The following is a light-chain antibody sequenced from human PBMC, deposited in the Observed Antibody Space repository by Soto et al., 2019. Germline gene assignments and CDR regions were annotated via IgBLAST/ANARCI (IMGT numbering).Light chain of an antibody. J-gene: IGKJ2*01. V-gene: IGKV3-15*01. CDR3: QHYVNSPPYT. CDR2: AAS. CDR1: QSVGGN. Sequence: EIVMTQSPATLSVSPGERATLSCRASQSVGGNLAWYQQKPGQAPRLLIYAASTRATGIPARFSGSGSGTDFTLTISRLEPEDVSVDYCQHYVNSPPYTFGQGTKLEIK.